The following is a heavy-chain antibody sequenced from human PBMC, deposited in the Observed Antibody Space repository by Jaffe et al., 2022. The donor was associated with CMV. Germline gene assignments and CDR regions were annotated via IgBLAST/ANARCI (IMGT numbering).Heavy chain of an antibody. V-gene: IGHV4-34*01. J-gene: IGHJ6*03. CDR3: ARDKYYYDSSGYSPTRPYYYYYMDV. D-gene: IGHD3-22*01. Sequence: QVQLQQWGAGLLKPSETLSLTCAVYGGSFSGYYWSWIRQPPGKGLEWIGEINHSGSTNYNPSLKSRVTISVDTSKNQFSLKLSSVTAADTAVYYCARDKYYYDSSGYSPTRPYYYYYMDVWGKGTTVTVSS. CDR2: INHSGST. CDR1: GGSFSGYY.